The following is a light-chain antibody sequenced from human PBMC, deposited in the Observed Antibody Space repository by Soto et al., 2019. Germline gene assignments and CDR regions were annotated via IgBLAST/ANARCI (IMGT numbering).Light chain of an antibody. Sequence: EVVMTQSPATLSVSPGERATLSCRASQSVRSNLAWYQQKPGQAPRLLIYGVSTRATGVPARFSGSGSGTDFTLTISSLQPEDFAVYYCHQYDNWWTFGQGTRLEIK. CDR2: GVS. V-gene: IGKV3-15*01. J-gene: IGKJ5*01. CDR3: HQYDNWWT. CDR1: QSVRSN.